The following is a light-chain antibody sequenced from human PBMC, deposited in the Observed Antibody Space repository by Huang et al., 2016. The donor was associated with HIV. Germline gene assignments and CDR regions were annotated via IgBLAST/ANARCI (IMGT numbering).Light chain of an antibody. CDR2: LGS. Sequence: VMTQSPLSLPVTPGEPASISCTSSRSLLHSDGHNYLDWYFQRPWQSPQVLIYLGSNRASGVPDRISGSGSGTDFTLKISRVEAEDVGIYYCMQTLQSPFTFGPGTKVDIK. CDR3: MQTLQSPFT. J-gene: IGKJ3*01. CDR1: RSLLHSDGHNY. V-gene: IGKV2-28*01.